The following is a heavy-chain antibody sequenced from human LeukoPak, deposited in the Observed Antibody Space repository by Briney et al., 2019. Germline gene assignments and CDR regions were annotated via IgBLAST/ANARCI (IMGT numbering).Heavy chain of an antibody. D-gene: IGHD3-22*01. J-gene: IGHJ4*02. V-gene: IGHV4-39*01. Sequence: PSETLSLTCTVSGRSISSSSSYWGWILQPPGKGLVWIGSIYYSGSTYYNPSLKSRVTISVDTSKNQFSLKLSSVTAADTAVYYCARHTFYYYDSSGYYERPFDYWGQETLVTVSS. CDR3: ARHTFYYYDSSGYYERPFDY. CDR1: GRSISSSSSY. CDR2: IYYSGST.